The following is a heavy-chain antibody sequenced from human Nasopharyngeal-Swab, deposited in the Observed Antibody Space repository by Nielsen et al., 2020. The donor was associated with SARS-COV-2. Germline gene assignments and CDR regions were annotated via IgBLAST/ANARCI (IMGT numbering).Heavy chain of an antibody. CDR1: GFTFSTYA. D-gene: IGHD2-21*01. J-gene: IGHJ3*01. CDR2: ISYDGSNK. Sequence: GGSLRLSCAPSGFTFSTYAMHWVRQAPGKGLEWVAVISYDGSNKYYADSVKGRFTISRDNSKNTLYLQMNSPRAEDTAVFYCARGETWGQGTMVTVSS. V-gene: IGHV3-30*03. CDR3: ARGET.